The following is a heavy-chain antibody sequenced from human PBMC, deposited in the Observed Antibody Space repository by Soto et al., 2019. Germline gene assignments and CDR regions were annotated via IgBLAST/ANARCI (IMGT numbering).Heavy chain of an antibody. Sequence: ASVKVSCKASGGTFSSYTISWVRQAPGQGLEWMGRIIPILGIANYAQMFQGRVTITADNSTSTAYLELSILRFEDTALFYCARDLPIVVVPAAQATFDIWGQGTRVTVSS. J-gene: IGHJ3*02. CDR3: ARDLPIVVVPAAQATFDI. CDR2: IIPILGIA. CDR1: GGTFSSYT. V-gene: IGHV1-69*04. D-gene: IGHD2-2*01.